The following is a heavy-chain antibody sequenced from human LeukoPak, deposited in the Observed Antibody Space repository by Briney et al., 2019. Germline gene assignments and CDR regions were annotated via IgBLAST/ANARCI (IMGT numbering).Heavy chain of an antibody. CDR1: GGSISNYY. V-gene: IGHV4-59*01. Sequence: SETLSLTCTVSGGSISNYYWNWIRQPPGKGLEWIGYIYYSGSTNYNPSLKSRVTISVDTSKNQFSLKLSSVTAADTAVYYCARVSGYDWESFYDYWGQGILVTVSS. J-gene: IGHJ4*02. CDR3: ARVSGYDWESFYDY. D-gene: IGHD5-12*01. CDR2: IYYSGST.